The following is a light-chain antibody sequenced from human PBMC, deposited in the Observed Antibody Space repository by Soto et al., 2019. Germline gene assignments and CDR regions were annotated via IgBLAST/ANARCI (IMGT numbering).Light chain of an antibody. CDR1: QSVSESY. CDR3: KHDCTSAL. V-gene: IGKV3-20*01. CDR2: AS. J-gene: IGKJ3*01. Sequence: EIVLTQSQGTLFLSPGERATLSCMASQSVSESYLAWYQQKPGQAPRLLIYASSRSTGIPDRFSGSGSGTDFTLNISRLEPEDFAVYYCKHDCTSALFGTGTKVDIK.